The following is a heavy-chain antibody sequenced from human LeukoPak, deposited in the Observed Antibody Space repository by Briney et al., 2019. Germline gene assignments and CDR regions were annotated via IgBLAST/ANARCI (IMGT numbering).Heavy chain of an antibody. CDR1: GGSISSYY. V-gene: IGHV4-59*01. D-gene: IGHD5-18*01. Sequence: SETLSLTCTVSGGSISSYYWSWIRRPPGKGLEWIGYIYYSGSTNYNPSLKSRVTISVDTSKNQFSLKLSSVTAADTAVYYCARDTDGTATFDYWGQGTLVTVSS. CDR2: IYYSGST. CDR3: ARDTDGTATFDY. J-gene: IGHJ4*02.